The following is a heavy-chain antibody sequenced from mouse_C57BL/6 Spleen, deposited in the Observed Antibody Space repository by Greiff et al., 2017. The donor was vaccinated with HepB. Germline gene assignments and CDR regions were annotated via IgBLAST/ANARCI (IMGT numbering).Heavy chain of an antibody. D-gene: IGHD4-1*01. CDR2: IYPGDGDT. Sequence: QVQLQQSGPELVKPGASVKISCKASGYAFSSSWMNWVTQRPGKGLEWIGRIYPGDGDTNYNGKFKGKATLTADESSSTAYMQLSSLTSEDSAVYFCARSGTRYFDYWGQGTTLTVSS. CDR3: ARSGTRYFDY. CDR1: GYAFSSSW. V-gene: IGHV1-82*01. J-gene: IGHJ2*01.